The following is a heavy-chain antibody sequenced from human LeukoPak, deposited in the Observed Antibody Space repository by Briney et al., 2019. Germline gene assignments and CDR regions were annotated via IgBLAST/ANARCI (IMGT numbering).Heavy chain of an antibody. J-gene: IGHJ4*02. Sequence: GESLKISCKSSGYTFTTYWIAWVRQMPGKGLEWMGMIYPGDSDTRYSPSFQGQITISVDKSISIAYLQWSSLKASDTAMYYCARLLQGVAGTWGYWGQGTLVTV. V-gene: IGHV5-51*01. CDR2: IYPGDSDT. CDR3: ARLLQGVAGTWGY. D-gene: IGHD6-19*01. CDR1: GYTFTTYW.